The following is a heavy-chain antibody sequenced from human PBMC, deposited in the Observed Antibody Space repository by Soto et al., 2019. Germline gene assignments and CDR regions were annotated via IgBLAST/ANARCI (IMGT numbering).Heavy chain of an antibody. CDR3: ARGAIFGVRYYYYGMDV. CDR1: GGSFSGYY. V-gene: IGHV4-34*01. CDR2: INHSGST. D-gene: IGHD3-3*01. Sequence: PSETLSRTCAVYGGSFSGYYWSWIRQPPGKGLEWIGEINHSGSTNYNPSLKSRVTISVDTSKNQFSLKLSSVTAADTAVYYCARGAIFGVRYYYYGMDVWGQGTTVTVSS. J-gene: IGHJ6*02.